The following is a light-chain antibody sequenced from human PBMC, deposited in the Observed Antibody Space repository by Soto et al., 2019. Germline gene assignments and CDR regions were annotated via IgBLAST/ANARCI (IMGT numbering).Light chain of an antibody. V-gene: IGKV3D-20*02. CDR3: QQHNNWPLWT. Sequence: EIVLTQSPGTLSLSPGESATLSWRDSQSVSSSYLAWYQQKPGQAPRLLIYDAYNRATGIPARFSGSGSGTEFTLTISSLQSEDFAMYYCQQHNNWPLWTCGQGTKVDIK. J-gene: IGKJ1*01. CDR1: QSVSSSY. CDR2: DAY.